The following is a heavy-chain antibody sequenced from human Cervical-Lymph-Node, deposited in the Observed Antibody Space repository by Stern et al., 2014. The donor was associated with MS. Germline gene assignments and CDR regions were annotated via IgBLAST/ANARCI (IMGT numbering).Heavy chain of an antibody. CDR1: GFTFNTYA. D-gene: IGHD2-2*01. J-gene: IGHJ4*02. Sequence: EVQLVESGGGMVQPGGSLRLSCAASGFTFNTYAMTWVRQTPGKGLEWVSGISPGGRSTYYADSVKGRFTISRDNSKNTLFLQMNSLRAEDTALYYCAKGEGRIVVVPADFWGQGTLVTVSS. CDR2: ISPGGRST. CDR3: AKGEGRIVVVPADF. V-gene: IGHV3-23*04.